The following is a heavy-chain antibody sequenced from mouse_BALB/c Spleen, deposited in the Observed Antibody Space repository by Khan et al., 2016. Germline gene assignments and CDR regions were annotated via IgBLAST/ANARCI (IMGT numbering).Heavy chain of an antibody. Sequence: EVQLQESGPGLVKPSQSLSLTCTVTGYSITSDYAWNWIRQFPGNKLEWMGYISYSGSTSYNPSLKSRISITRDTSKNQFFLQLNSVTTEDTATXYCARSGALCGYFPYWGQGTLVTVSA. J-gene: IGHJ3*01. V-gene: IGHV3-2*02. CDR1: GYSITSDYA. CDR3: ARSGALCGYFPY. CDR2: ISYSGST. D-gene: IGHD2-2*01.